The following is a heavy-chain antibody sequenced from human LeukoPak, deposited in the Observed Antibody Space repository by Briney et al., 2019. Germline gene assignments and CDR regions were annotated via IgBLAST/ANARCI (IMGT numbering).Heavy chain of an antibody. CDR1: GFTFSSYG. D-gene: IGHD4-17*01. V-gene: IGHV3-33*01. CDR3: AREIPYGPIDY. Sequence: LPGGSLRLSCAASGFTFSSYGMHWVRQAPGKGLEWVAVIWYDGSNKYYADSVKGRFTISRDNSKNTLYLQMNSLRAEDTAVYYCAREIPYGPIDYWGQGTLVTVSS. J-gene: IGHJ4*02. CDR2: IWYDGSNK.